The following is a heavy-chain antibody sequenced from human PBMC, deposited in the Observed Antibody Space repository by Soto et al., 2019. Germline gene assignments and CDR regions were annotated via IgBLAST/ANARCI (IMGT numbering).Heavy chain of an antibody. Sequence: PGWSLRLSCAASGFTFSSYWMHWVRQAPGKGLVWVSRINSDGSSTSYADSVKGRFTISRDNAKNTLYLQMNSLRAEDTAVYYCAREAEQWLAHHFDYWGQGTLVTVSS. V-gene: IGHV3-74*01. CDR2: INSDGSST. J-gene: IGHJ4*02. CDR1: GFTFSSYW. CDR3: AREAEQWLAHHFDY. D-gene: IGHD6-19*01.